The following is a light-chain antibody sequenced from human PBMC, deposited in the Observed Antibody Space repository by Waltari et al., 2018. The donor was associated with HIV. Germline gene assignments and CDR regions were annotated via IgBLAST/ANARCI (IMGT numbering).Light chain of an antibody. J-gene: IGKJ1*01. CDR3: QQYNGYPWT. Sequence: DIQLTQSPSTLAACVGDRVTSTFRASQNIYEWFAWFQQRPRKAPKLLSYRASGLEPGVPSRFSGSGSETQFTLTITSLLPDDSATYFCQQYNGYPWTFGQGTKVEIK. V-gene: IGKV1-5*03. CDR2: RAS. CDR1: QNIYEW.